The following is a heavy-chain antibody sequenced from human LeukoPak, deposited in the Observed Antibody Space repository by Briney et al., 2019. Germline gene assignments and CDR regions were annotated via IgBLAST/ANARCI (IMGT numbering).Heavy chain of an antibody. CDR3: PKFGADYDLYI. D-gene: IGHD3-16*01. CDR2: IYYKGKA. CDR1: GGSLSGYY. Sequence: SVSLSVTCTVPGGSLSGYYWSWIRQSPRKGLEWIGQIYYKGKADYKPSLEIRNTISVDTSKNKISLKVNSVTAADTAIYHCPKFGADYDLYIWGKGLTFAVSS. V-gene: IGHV4-59*01. J-gene: IGHJ6*04.